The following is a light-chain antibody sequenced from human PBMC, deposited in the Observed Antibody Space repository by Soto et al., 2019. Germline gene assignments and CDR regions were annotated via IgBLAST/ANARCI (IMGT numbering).Light chain of an antibody. CDR3: QQYNGWPLT. CDR2: GAS. CDR1: QTVTSN. Sequence: EIVMTQFPATLSVSPGERATLSCRASQTVTSNLAWYQQKPGQAPRLVIYGASTRATGTPARFSGSGSGTEFTLTISSLQSEDFALYYCQQYNGWPLTFGGGTKVEIK. V-gene: IGKV3-15*01. J-gene: IGKJ4*01.